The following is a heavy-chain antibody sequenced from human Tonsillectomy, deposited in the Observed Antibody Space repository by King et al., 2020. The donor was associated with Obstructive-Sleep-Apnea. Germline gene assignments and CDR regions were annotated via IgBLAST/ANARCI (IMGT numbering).Heavy chain of an antibody. J-gene: IGHJ4*02. CDR1: GGSISSSSYY. V-gene: IGHV4-39*07. D-gene: IGHD3-10*01. CDR2: IYYSGST. CDR3: ARDDYYGSGIDY. Sequence: VQLQESGPGLVKPSETLSLTCTVSGGSISSSSYYWGWIRQPPGKGLEWIGSIYYSGSTYYNPSLKSRVTISVDTSKNQCSLKLSSVTAADTAVYYCARDDYYGSGIDYWGQGTLVTVSS.